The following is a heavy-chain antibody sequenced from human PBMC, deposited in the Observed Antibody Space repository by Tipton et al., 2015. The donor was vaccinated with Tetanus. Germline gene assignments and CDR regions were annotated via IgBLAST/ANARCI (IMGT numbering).Heavy chain of an antibody. CDR1: GDTIATRSPY. D-gene: IGHD1-26*01. Sequence: TLSLTCSVSGDTIATRSPYWGWIRQRPGKGLEWIGDIYSSGSTYSNPSLKGRVTISIDTSKNQFSLRLSSVTAADTAVYYCARDQARGARGWNYFDYWGQGTLVTVSS. CDR2: IYSSGST. J-gene: IGHJ4*02. V-gene: IGHV4-31*03. CDR3: ARDQARGARGWNYFDY.